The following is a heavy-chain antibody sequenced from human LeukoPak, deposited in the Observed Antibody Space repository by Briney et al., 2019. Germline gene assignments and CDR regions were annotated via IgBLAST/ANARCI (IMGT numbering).Heavy chain of an antibody. J-gene: IGHJ6*02. CDR3: ARVRVGLRYFDWLSHYGMDV. V-gene: IGHV4-31*02. Sequence: LRLSCAASGFTVSSNYMSWIRQHPGKGLEWIGYIYYSGSTYYNPSLKSRVTISVDTSKNQFSLKLSSVTAADTAVYYCARVRVGLRYFDWLSHYGMDVWGQGTTVTVSS. CDR2: IYYSGST. D-gene: IGHD3-9*01. CDR1: GFTVSSNY.